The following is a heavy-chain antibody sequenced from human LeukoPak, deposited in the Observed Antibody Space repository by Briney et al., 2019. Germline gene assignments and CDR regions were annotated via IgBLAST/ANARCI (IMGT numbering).Heavy chain of an antibody. Sequence: ASVKVSCKASGYTFTGYYMHWVRQAPGQGLEWMGRINPNSGGTNYAQKFQGRVTMTRDTSISTAYMELSRLRSDDTAVYYCASSNTAVAVPTYIDYWGQGTLVTVSS. CDR1: GYTFTGYY. V-gene: IGHV1-2*06. CDR3: ASSNTAVAVPTYIDY. J-gene: IGHJ4*02. D-gene: IGHD6-19*01. CDR2: INPNSGGT.